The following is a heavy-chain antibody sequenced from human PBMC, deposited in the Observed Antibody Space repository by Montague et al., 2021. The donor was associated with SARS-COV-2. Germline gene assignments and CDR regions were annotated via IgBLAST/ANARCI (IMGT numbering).Heavy chain of an antibody. CDR2: IYHSGTT. D-gene: IGHD2-21*01. J-gene: IGHJ4*02. V-gene: IGHV4-38-2*02. CDR1: GDSITNNYY. Sequence: SETLSLTCTVSGDSITNNYYWGWIRQPPGKGLEWIGTIYHSGTTYYNPSLKRRVTTSVDTSNNQFSLKLTSVTAADTAVYYCARRHIVASNRAFDYWGQGTLVTVSS. CDR3: ARRHIVASNRAFDY.